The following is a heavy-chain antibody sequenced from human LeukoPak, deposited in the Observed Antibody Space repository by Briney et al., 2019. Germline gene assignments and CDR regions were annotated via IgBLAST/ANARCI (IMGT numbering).Heavy chain of an antibody. CDR1: GGSISSYY. V-gene: IGHV4-59*01. J-gene: IGHJ2*01. CDR2: IYYNGST. CDR3: ARGHQWLVNWYFDL. Sequence: SETLSLTCTVSGGSISSYYWSWIRQPPGKGLEWIGYIYYNGSTNYNPSLKSRVTISVDTSKNQFSLKLSSVTAADTAVYYCARGHQWLVNWYFDLWGRGTLVTVSS. D-gene: IGHD6-19*01.